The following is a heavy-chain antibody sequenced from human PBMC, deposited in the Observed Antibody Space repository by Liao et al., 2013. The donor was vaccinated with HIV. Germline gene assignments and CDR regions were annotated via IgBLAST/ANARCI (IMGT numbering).Heavy chain of an antibody. V-gene: IGHV4-30-4*08. CDR3: ARYNPNPENYSSSGSSFDL. J-gene: IGHJ4*02. D-gene: IGHD3-22*01. Sequence: HVQLQESGPGLVKPSQTLSLTCTVSGGSITSGDFYWSWIRQPPGKGLEWLGYIYYSGNSYYKPSLKGRVIISVDTSKNQFSLKLTSVTAADTAVYYCARYNPNPENYSSSGSSFDLWGQGTLVTVSS. CDR1: GGSITSGDFY. CDR2: IYYSGNS.